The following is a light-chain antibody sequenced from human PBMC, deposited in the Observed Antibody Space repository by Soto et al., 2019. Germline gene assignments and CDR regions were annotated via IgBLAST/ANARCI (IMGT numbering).Light chain of an antibody. V-gene: IGKV1-5*03. Sequence: DIQMTQSPSTLSGSVGDRATITCRASQTISSWLAWYQQKPGKAPKLLIYKASTLKSGVPSRFSGSGSGTEFTLTISSLQPDDFATYYCQQYNSYRTFGQGTKVDIK. J-gene: IGKJ1*01. CDR1: QTISSW. CDR3: QQYNSYRT. CDR2: KAS.